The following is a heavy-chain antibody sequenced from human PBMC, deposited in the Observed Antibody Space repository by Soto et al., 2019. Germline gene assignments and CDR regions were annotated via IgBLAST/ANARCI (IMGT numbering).Heavy chain of an antibody. CDR2: ISGSGGST. J-gene: IGHJ4*02. CDR3: AKDRGSGSYKPRCYFDY. V-gene: IGHV3-23*01. D-gene: IGHD1-26*01. Sequence: GGSLRLSCAASGFTFSSYAVSWVRQAPGKGLEWVSAISGSGGSTYYADSVKGRFTISRDNSKNTLYLQMNSLRAEDTAVYYCAKDRGSGSYKPRCYFDYWGQGTLVTVSS. CDR1: GFTFSSYA.